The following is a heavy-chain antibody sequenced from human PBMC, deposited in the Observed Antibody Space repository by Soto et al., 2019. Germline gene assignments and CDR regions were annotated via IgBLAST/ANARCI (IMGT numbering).Heavy chain of an antibody. CDR2: ISAYNGNT. CDR1: GYTFTSYG. D-gene: IGHD3-3*01. CDR3: ARDRYYDFWGGYYFRYFDY. V-gene: IGHV1-18*01. J-gene: IGHJ4*02. Sequence: ASVKVSCKASGYTFTSYGISWVRQAPGQGLEWMGWISAYNGNTNYAQKLQGRVTMTTDTSTSTAYMELRSLRSDDTAVYYCARDRYYDFWGGYYFRYFDYWGQGTLVTVSS.